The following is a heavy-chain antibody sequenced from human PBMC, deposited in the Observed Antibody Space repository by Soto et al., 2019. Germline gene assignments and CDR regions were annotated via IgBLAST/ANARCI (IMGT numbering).Heavy chain of an antibody. CDR3: AKDLGELLLDAFDI. D-gene: IGHD1-26*01. CDR2: ISGSGGST. V-gene: IGHV3-23*01. CDR1: GFTFSSYA. J-gene: IGHJ3*02. Sequence: HPGGSLRLSCPASGFTFSSYAMSGVRQAPGKGLEWVSAISGSGGSTYHADSVKGRFTIPRDNSKNTLYLQMNSLRAEDTAVYYCAKDLGELLLDAFDIWGQGTMVTVSS.